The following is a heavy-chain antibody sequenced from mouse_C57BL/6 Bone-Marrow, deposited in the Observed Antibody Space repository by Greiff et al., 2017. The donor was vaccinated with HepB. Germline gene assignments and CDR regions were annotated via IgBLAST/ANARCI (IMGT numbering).Heavy chain of an antibody. CDR2: INSDGGST. CDR3: ARGYYGYWYFDV. Sequence: EVKLMESGGGLVQPGESLKLSCESNEYEFPSHDMSWVRQTPEKRLELVAAINSDGGSTYYPDTMERRFIISRDNTKKTLYLQMSSLRSEDTALYYCARGYYGYWYFDVWGTGTTVTVSS. J-gene: IGHJ1*03. D-gene: IGHD1-1*01. V-gene: IGHV5-2*01. CDR1: EYEFPSHD.